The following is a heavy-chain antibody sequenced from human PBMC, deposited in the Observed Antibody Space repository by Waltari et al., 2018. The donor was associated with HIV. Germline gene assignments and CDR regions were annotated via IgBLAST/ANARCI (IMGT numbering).Heavy chain of an antibody. CDR1: GFTFSSSW. D-gene: IGHD6-13*01. CDR2: IKEDGSDI. CDR3: ARRQQLTD. V-gene: IGHV3-7*01. J-gene: IGHJ4*02. Sequence: EVRLVESGGGLVQPGGSLRLSCAASGFTFSSSWMTWVRQAPGKGLEWVANIKEDGSDIHYVDSVKGRFTISRDNAKNSLYLQMNSLRAEDTAVYYCARRQQLTDWGQGTLVTVSS.